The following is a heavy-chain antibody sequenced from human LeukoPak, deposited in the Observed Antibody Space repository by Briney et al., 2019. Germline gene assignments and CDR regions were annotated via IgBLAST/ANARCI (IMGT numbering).Heavy chain of an antibody. Sequence: ASVKVSCKASGYTFTSYDITWVRQATGQGLEWMGWMSPDSGYTGYAQTFQGRVTLTRNTSVSTAYMELRSLRSDDTAVYYCARDGFAYYYDSSGYYPWGQGTLVTVSS. J-gene: IGHJ5*02. D-gene: IGHD3-22*01. V-gene: IGHV1-8*01. CDR3: ARDGFAYYYDSSGYYP. CDR2: MSPDSGYT. CDR1: GYTFTSYD.